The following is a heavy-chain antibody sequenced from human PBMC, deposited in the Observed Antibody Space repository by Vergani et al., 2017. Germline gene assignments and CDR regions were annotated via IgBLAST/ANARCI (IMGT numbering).Heavy chain of an antibody. CDR3: ARALWGWQTNFDY. CDR2: IYYSGST. Sequence: QLQLQESGSGLVKPSQTLSLTCAVSGGSISSGGYYWSWIRQHPGKGLDWIGYIYYSGSTYYNPSRKSRVTISVATSKNQFSLKLSSVTAADTAVYYCARALWGWQTNFDYWGQGTLVTVSS. J-gene: IGHJ4*02. D-gene: IGHD6-19*01. CDR1: GGSISSGGYY. V-gene: IGHV4-31*11.